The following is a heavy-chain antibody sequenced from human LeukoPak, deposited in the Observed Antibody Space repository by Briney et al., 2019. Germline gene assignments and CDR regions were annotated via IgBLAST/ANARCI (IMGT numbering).Heavy chain of an antibody. V-gene: IGHV4-39*07. Sequence: SETLSLTCTVSGVSISSTSYYWGWIRQPPGKGLEWIASIYYRGSTYYNPSLKSRVTISVDTSKNQFSLKLSSVTAADTAVYYCAREDSGSYYNFYYFYMDVWGKGTTVTISS. J-gene: IGHJ6*03. D-gene: IGHD3-10*01. CDR2: IYYRGST. CDR3: AREDSGSYYNFYYFYMDV. CDR1: GVSISSTSYY.